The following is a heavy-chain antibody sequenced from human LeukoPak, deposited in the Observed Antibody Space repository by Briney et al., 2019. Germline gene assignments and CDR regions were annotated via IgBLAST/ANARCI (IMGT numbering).Heavy chain of an antibody. V-gene: IGHV3-9*01. CDR2: ISWNSGSI. Sequence: PGGSLRLSCAASGLTFDDYAMHWVRQAPGKGLEWVSGISWNSGSIGYADSVKGRFTISRDNAKNSLYLQMNSLRAEDTALYYCARSSGSYYPFDYWGQGTLVTVSS. J-gene: IGHJ4*02. D-gene: IGHD3-10*01. CDR1: GLTFDDYA. CDR3: ARSSGSYYPFDY.